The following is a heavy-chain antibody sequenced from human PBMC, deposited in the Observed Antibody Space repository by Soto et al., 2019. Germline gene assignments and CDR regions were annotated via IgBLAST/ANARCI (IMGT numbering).Heavy chain of an antibody. J-gene: IGHJ6*02. CDR1: GFTVSSNY. CDR3: ARVGSSWYLGMDV. V-gene: IGHV3-66*01. CDR2: IYSGGST. Sequence: GGALRLSCAASGFTVSSNYMSWVRQAPGKGLEWVSVIYSGGSTYYADSVKGRFTISRDSSKNTLYLQMNSLRAEDTAVYYCARVGSSWYLGMDVWGQGTTVTVSS. D-gene: IGHD6-13*01.